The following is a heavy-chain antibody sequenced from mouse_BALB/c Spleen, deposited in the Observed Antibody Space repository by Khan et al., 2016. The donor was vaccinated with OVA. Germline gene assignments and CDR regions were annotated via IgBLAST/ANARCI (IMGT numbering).Heavy chain of an antibody. CDR3: ASHLTGSFAY. CDR2: ISSGGDYT. D-gene: IGHD4-1*01. Sequence: EVELVESGGDLVKPGGSLKLSCAASGFIFSSYSMSWVHQTPDKRLEWVATISSGGDYTYYPDNVKGRFTISRDNAKNTLYLQMSSLKSEDTAMYYCASHLTGSFAYWGQGTLVTVSA. V-gene: IGHV5-6*01. J-gene: IGHJ3*01. CDR1: GFIFSSYS.